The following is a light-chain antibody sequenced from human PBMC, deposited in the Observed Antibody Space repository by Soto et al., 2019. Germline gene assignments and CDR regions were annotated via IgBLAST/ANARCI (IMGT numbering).Light chain of an antibody. CDR1: QRVNNNF. CDR3: QQYGDSPYT. Sequence: EIVLTQSQATLSLSPGERVALPCGASQRVNNNFFPWYRQIPGQAPRLLFYGASSRASGIPARFSGSGSGTDFTLTISRLEPEDFAVYYCQQYGDSPYTFGQGTKLQIK. V-gene: IGKV3-20*01. CDR2: GAS. J-gene: IGKJ2*01.